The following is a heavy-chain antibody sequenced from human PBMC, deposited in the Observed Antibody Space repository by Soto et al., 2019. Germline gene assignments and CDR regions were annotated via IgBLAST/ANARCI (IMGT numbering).Heavy chain of an antibody. V-gene: IGHV3-30*03. CDR2: ISHDSRDK. CDR1: GLSFRNFG. J-gene: IGHJ4*02. Sequence: PGGSLRLSCAASGLSFRNFGIHWVRQAPGKGLQWLAVISHDSRDKRFADSMQGRIDISRDNSKNTLYLEMSSLRPEDTALYYCALTRQSTLLDGPPTAFDYWGRGTLVTVSS. CDR3: ALTRQSTLLDGPPTAFDY. D-gene: IGHD1-1*01.